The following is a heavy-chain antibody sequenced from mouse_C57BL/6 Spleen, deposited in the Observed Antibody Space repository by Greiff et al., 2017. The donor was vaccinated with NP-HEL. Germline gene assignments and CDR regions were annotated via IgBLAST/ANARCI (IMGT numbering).Heavy chain of an antibody. CDR1: GFSFNTYA. CDR3: VRHENDGYYALGFDV. D-gene: IGHD2-3*01. V-gene: IGHV10-1*01. J-gene: IGHJ1*03. Sequence: EVKLMESGGGLVQPKGSSKLSCAASGFSFNTYAMNWVRQAPGKGLEWVARIRSKSNNYATYYADSVKDRFTISRDDSESMLYLQMNNLKTEDTAMYYCVRHENDGYYALGFDVWGTGTTVTVSS. CDR2: IRSKSNNYAT.